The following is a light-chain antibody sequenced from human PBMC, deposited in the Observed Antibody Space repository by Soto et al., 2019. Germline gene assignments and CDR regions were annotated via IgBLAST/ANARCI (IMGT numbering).Light chain of an antibody. Sequence: QSALTQPRSVSGSPGQSVTISCTGSNSDVGGYSHVSWFQQHPGKAPKLMIYDVTKRPSGVPDRFSGSKSGNTASLTISGLQAEDESDYYCCSFAGTYTIFGGGTQLTVL. CDR2: DVT. V-gene: IGLV2-11*01. CDR1: NSDVGGYSH. CDR3: CSFAGTYTI. J-gene: IGLJ2*01.